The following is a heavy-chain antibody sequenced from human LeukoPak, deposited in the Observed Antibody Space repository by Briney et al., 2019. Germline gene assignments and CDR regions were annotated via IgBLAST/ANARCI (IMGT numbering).Heavy chain of an antibody. J-gene: IGHJ6*03. CDR2: ISYDGSNK. CDR3: ARDMVRGVIIKVYYYMDV. D-gene: IGHD3-10*01. CDR1: GFTFSSYA. Sequence: GRSLRLPCAASGFTFSSYAMHWVRQAPGKGLEWVAVISYDGSNKYYADSVKGRFTISRDNSKNTLYLQMNSLRAEDTAVYYCARDMVRGVIIKVYYYMDVWGKGTTVTVSS. V-gene: IGHV3-30-3*01.